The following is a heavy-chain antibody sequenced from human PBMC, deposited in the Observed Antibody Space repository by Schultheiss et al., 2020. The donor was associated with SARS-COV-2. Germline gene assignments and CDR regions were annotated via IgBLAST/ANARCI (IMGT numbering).Heavy chain of an antibody. Sequence: GGSLRLSCAASGFTFSSYEMNWVRQAPGKGLEWVSAISGSGGSTYYADSVKGRFTISRDNSKNTLYLQMNSLRAEVAAVYYCARLDTAMVTQFDYWGQGTLVTVSS. CDR1: GFTFSSYE. J-gene: IGHJ4*02. CDR2: ISGSGGST. V-gene: IGHV3-23*01. D-gene: IGHD5-18*01. CDR3: ARLDTAMVTQFDY.